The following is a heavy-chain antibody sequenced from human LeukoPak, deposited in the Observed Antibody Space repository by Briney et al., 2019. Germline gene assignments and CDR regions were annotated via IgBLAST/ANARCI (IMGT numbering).Heavy chain of an antibody. V-gene: IGHV4-34*01. J-gene: IGHJ5*02. CDR1: GGSFSGYC. CDR2: IYYSGST. D-gene: IGHD6-13*01. Sequence: PSETLSLTCSVYGGSFSGYCWTWIRQPPGKGLEWIGSIYYSGSTYYNPSLKSRVTISVDTSKNQFSLKLSSVTAADTAVYYCARDGRIAAAGYNWFDPWGQGTLVTVSS. CDR3: ARDGRIAAAGYNWFDP.